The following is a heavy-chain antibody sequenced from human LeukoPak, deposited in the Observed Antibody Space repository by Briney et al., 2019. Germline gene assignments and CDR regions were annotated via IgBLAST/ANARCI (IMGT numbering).Heavy chain of an antibody. CDR2: INHSGST. CDR3: ARGGTGLRYFDWFLDAFDI. CDR1: GGSFSGYY. J-gene: IGHJ3*02. V-gene: IGHV4-34*01. D-gene: IGHD3-9*01. Sequence: SETLSLTCAVYGGSFSGYYWSWIRHPPGKGLEWIGEINHSGSTNYNPSLKSRVTISVDTSKNQFSLKLSSVTAADTAVYYCARGGTGLRYFDWFLDAFDIWGQGTMVTVSS.